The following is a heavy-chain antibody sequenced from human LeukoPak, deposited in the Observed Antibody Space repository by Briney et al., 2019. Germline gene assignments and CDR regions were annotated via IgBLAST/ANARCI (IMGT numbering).Heavy chain of an antibody. Sequence: GGSLRLSCAASGFTFSDYYMSWIRQAPGKGLEWVSYISSSGSTIYYADSVKGRYTISRDNAKNSLYLQMNSLRAEDTAVYYCATEDRSRRGVYYYGMDVWGQGTTVTVSS. CDR3: ATEDRSRRGVYYYGMDV. CDR1: GFTFSDYY. J-gene: IGHJ6*02. CDR2: ISSSGSTI. V-gene: IGHV3-11*04. D-gene: IGHD2-15*01.